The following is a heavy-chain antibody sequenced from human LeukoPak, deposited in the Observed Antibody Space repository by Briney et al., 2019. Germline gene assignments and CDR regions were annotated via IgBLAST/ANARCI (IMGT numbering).Heavy chain of an antibody. CDR1: GFTFSSYW. J-gene: IGHJ4*02. CDR3: TRVLSDSSSAKFDY. CDR2: IKQDGSEK. V-gene: IGHV3-7*01. Sequence: PGGSLRLSCAASGFTFSSYWMSWVRQAPGKGLEWVANIKQDGSEKYYVDSVKGRFTISRDNAKNSLYLQMNSLRAEDTAVYYCTRVLSDSSSAKFDYWGQGTLVTVSS. D-gene: IGHD6-13*01.